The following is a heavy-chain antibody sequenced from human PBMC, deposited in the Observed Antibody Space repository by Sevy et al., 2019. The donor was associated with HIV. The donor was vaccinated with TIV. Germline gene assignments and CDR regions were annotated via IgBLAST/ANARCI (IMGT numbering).Heavy chain of an antibody. V-gene: IGHV3-33*07. CDR3: ARGYSNYLS. D-gene: IGHD4-4*01. CDR1: GFSLSSYG. Sequence: GGSLRLSCEASGFSLSSYGMYWVGQAPGKGLEWVATIWYDGSNKYYGDSVKGRFTISRDNSKNTLFLLMNSLRAEDTAVYYCARGYSNYLSWGQGTLVTVSS. CDR2: IWYDGSNK. J-gene: IGHJ5*02.